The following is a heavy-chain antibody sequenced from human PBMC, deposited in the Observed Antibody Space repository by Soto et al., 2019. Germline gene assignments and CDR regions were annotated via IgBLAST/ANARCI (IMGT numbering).Heavy chain of an antibody. J-gene: IGHJ4*02. CDR1: GGSISSYY. CDR2: IYYSGST. Sequence: PSETLSLTCTVSGGSISSYYWSWIRQPPGKGLEWIGYIYYSGSTNXXPSLKSRVXISVDTSKNQFXLKLSXVTAADTAVYYCARDSLTTVTTDYWGQGTLVTVSS. CDR3: ARDSLTTVTTDY. D-gene: IGHD4-17*01. V-gene: IGHV4-59*01.